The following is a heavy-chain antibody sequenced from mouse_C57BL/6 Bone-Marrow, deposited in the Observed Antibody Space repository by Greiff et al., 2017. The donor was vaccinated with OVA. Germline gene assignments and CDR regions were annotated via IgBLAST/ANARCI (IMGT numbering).Heavy chain of an antibody. CDR3: ARYDYDGAWFAY. D-gene: IGHD2-4*01. Sequence: VQRVESDAELVKPGASVKISCKVSGYTFTDHTIHWMKQRPEQGLEWIGYIYPRDGSTKYNEKFKGKATLTADKSSSTAYMQLNSLTSEDSAVYFCARYDYDGAWFAYWGQGTLVTVSA. V-gene: IGHV1-78*01. CDR1: GYTFTDHT. J-gene: IGHJ3*01. CDR2: IYPRDGST.